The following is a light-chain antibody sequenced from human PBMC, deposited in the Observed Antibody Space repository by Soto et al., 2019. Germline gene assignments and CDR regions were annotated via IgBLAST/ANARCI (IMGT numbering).Light chain of an antibody. Sequence: DIVMTQSPDSLAVSLGERATINCKSSQSVLYSSNNKNYLAWYQQKPGQPPKLLIYWASTRESGVPDRFGGSGSGTDFTLTIRSLPPEAAALYSCQQYYSTPYTFGQGTKVDIK. V-gene: IGKV4-1*01. CDR3: QQYYSTPYT. J-gene: IGKJ2*01. CDR2: WAS. CDR1: QSVLYSSNNKNY.